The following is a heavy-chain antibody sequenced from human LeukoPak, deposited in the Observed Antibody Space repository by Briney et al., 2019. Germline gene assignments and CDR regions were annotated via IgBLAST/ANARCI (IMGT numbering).Heavy chain of an antibody. D-gene: IGHD1-14*01. J-gene: IGHJ4*02. V-gene: IGHV3-23*01. CDR3: AARPRMPPRFDY. CDR1: GFTFSSYP. Sequence: GGSLRLSCAASGFTFSSYPMSWVRQAPGKGLQWVSAISNGGGSAYYADSVKGRFTISGDNSKSTLYLQMDILRADDTAIYYCAARPRMPPRFDYWGQGTLVTVSS. CDR2: ISNGGGSA.